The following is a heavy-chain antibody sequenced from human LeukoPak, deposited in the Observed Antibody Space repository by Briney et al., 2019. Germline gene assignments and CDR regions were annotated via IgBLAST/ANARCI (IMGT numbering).Heavy chain of an antibody. Sequence: GGSLRLSCAASGFTFSSYNMNWVRQAPGKGLEWVSSISSSSGYIYYADSVMGRFTISRDNAKKSLYLEMNSLRAEDTAVYYCAKDSHSWSRDYWGQGTLVTVSS. CDR3: AKDSHSWSRDY. J-gene: IGHJ4*02. V-gene: IGHV3-21*01. CDR2: ISSSSGYI. D-gene: IGHD6-13*01. CDR1: GFTFSSYN.